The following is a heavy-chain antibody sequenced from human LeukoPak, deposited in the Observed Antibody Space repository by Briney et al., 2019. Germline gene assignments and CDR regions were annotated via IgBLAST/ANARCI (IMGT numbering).Heavy chain of an antibody. J-gene: IGHJ3*02. V-gene: IGHV3-30*02. CDR3: AKFRGYDTSAYDPGDGVDI. Sequence: GGSLRLSCAVSRFTFSNYGMHWVRQAPGRGLEWVPFLRYDGSSKYYADSVKGRFTISRDISKNTLFLHMDSLRDDDTAVYYCAKFRGYDTSAYDPGDGVDIWGQGTMVT. CDR1: RFTFSNYG. CDR2: LRYDGSSK. D-gene: IGHD3-22*01.